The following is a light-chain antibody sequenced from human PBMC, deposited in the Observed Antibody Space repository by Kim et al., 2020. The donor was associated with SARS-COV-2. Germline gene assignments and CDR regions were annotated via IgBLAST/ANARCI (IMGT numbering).Light chain of an antibody. CDR1: QSVSSN. J-gene: IGKJ2*01. V-gene: IGKV3-15*01. Sequence: EIVMTQSPATLSVSPGERATLSCRASQSVSSNLAWYQQKPGQAPRLLIYGASTRATGIPARFSGSGSGTEFTLTISSLQSEDVAVYYCQQYNTWPQTFGQGTKLEIK. CDR3: QQYNTWPQT. CDR2: GAS.